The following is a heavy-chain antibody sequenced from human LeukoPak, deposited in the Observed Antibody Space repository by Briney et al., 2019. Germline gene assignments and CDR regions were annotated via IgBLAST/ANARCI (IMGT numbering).Heavy chain of an antibody. CDR3: ARDRVPAAMEEWCDAFDI. D-gene: IGHD2-2*01. CDR2: ISAYNGNT. V-gene: IGHV1-18*01. CDR1: GYTFTSYG. Sequence: ASVKVSCKASGYTFTSYGISWVRQAPGQGLEWMGWISAYNGNTNYAQKLQGRVTMTTDTSTSTAYVELRSLRSDDTAVYYCARDRVPAAMEEWCDAFDIWGQGTMVTVSS. J-gene: IGHJ3*02.